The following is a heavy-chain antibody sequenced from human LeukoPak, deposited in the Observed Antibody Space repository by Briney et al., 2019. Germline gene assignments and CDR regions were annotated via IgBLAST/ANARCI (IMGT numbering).Heavy chain of an antibody. Sequence: GGSLRLSCAASGFTFSSYAMHWVRQAPGKGLEYVSAISSNGGSTYYANSVKGRFTISRDNAKNSLYLQMNSLRAEDTALYYCAKVIGGYSYGYEFDYWGQGTLVTVSS. V-gene: IGHV3-64*01. D-gene: IGHD5-18*01. CDR3: AKVIGGYSYGYEFDY. CDR1: GFTFSSYA. J-gene: IGHJ4*02. CDR2: ISSNGGST.